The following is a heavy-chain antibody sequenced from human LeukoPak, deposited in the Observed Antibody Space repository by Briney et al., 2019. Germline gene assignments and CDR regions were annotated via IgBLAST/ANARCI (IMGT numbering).Heavy chain of an antibody. CDR1: GYTFTGYY. CDR3: ATAEQWLYDY. J-gene: IGHJ4*02. V-gene: IGHV1-2*02. Sequence: RASVKVSCQASGYTFTGYYMHWVRQAPGQGLEWMGWINPNSGGTNYAQRFQGRVTLTEDTSTDTTYMELTSLTFEDTAVYYCATAEQWLYDYWGQGTLVTVSS. CDR2: INPNSGGT. D-gene: IGHD6-19*01.